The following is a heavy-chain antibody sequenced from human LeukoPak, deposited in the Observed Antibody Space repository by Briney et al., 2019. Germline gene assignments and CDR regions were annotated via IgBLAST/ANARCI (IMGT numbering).Heavy chain of an antibody. J-gene: IGHJ4*02. CDR1: GVSISSSSYY. D-gene: IGHD3-22*01. V-gene: IGHV4-39*01. Sequence: SETLSLTCTVSGVSISSSSYYWGWIRQPPGKGLEWIGSICYSGSTYYNPSLKSRVTISVDTSKNQFSLKLSSVTAADTAVYYCVRPRRYYDSSGYYFDYWGQGTLVTVSS. CDR3: VRPRRYYDSSGYYFDY. CDR2: ICYSGST.